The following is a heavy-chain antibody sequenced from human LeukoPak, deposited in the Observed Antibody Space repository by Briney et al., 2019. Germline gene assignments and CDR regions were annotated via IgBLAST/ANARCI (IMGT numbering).Heavy chain of an antibody. D-gene: IGHD5-12*01. CDR2: IYYSGST. CDR3: AREPARNSGYDYGIDY. J-gene: IGHJ4*02. V-gene: IGHV4-30-4*01. Sequence: PSQTLSLTCTVSGGSTSSGDYYWSWIRQPPGKGLEWIGYIYYSGSTYYNPSLKSRVTISVDTSKKQFYLKLSSVTAADTAVYYCAREPARNSGYDYGIDYWGQGTLVTVSS. CDR1: GGSTSSGDYY.